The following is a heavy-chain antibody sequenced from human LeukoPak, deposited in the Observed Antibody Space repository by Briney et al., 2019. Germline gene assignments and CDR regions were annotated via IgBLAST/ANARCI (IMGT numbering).Heavy chain of an antibody. Sequence: QPGRSLRLSCAASGFTFNKHGMHWVRQAPGKGLEWVAVVSNDGRDKHYADSVKGRFTISRDNSENTLYLQMKTLRAEDTAVYYCARDRNSPAKYYFDYWGQGTLVTVSS. D-gene: IGHD1-14*01. J-gene: IGHJ4*02. CDR1: GFTFNKHG. CDR2: VSNDGRDK. V-gene: IGHV3-30*06. CDR3: ARDRNSPAKYYFDY.